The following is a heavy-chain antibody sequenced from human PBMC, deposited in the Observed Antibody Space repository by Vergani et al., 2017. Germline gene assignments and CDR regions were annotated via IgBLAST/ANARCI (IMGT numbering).Heavy chain of an antibody. Sequence: EVQLVQSGAEVKKPGESLKISCKGSGYSFTSYWIGWVRQMPGKGLEWMGIIYPGDSDTRYSPSFQGQVTISADKSISTAYLQWRSLKASDTAMYYCAGAYYDSSGYHNDAFDIWGQGTMVTVSS. CDR1: GYSFTSYW. CDR3: AGAYYDSSGYHNDAFDI. D-gene: IGHD3-22*01. J-gene: IGHJ3*02. CDR2: IYPGDSDT. V-gene: IGHV5-51*01.